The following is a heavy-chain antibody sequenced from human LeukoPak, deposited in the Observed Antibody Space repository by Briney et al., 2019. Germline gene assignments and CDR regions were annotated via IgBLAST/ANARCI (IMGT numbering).Heavy chain of an antibody. J-gene: IGHJ4*02. CDR1: GFTFSSYG. V-gene: IGHV1-46*01. CDR2: INPSGGST. D-gene: IGHD4-17*01. Sequence: PGRSLRLSCAASGFTFSSYGMHWGRQAPGQGLEWMGIINPSGGSTSYAQKFQGRVTMTRDTSTSTVYMELSSLRSEDTAVYYCANGDRYSFDYWGQGTLVTVSS. CDR3: ANGDRYSFDY.